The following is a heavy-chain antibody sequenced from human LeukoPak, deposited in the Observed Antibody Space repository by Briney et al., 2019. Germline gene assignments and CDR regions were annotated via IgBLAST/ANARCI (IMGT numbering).Heavy chain of an antibody. J-gene: IGHJ4*02. D-gene: IGHD6-19*01. CDR3: ARDRGRYTSGWYFDY. V-gene: IGHV3-11*06. CDR2: ISSTGIYT. CDR1: GFTFSDYY. Sequence: GGSLRLSCAASGFTFSDYYMSWIRQAPEKGLEWISYISSTGIYTNYADSVKGRFTISRDNAKNSLYLQMNSLRAEDTAVYYCARDRGRYTSGWYFDYWGQGTLVTVSS.